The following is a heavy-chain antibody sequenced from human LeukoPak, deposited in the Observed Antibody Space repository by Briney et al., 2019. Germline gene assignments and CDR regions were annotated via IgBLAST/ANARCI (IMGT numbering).Heavy chain of an antibody. CDR3: ARVSHCSGGSCYSGWFDP. V-gene: IGHV1-46*01. CDR1: GYTFTGYY. J-gene: IGHJ5*02. CDR2: INPSGGST. D-gene: IGHD2-15*01. Sequence: GASVKVSCKASGYTFTGYYIHWVRQAPGQGLEWMGIINPSGGSTSYAQKFQGRVTMTRDMSTSTVYMELSSLRSEDTAVYYCARVSHCSGGSCYSGWFDPWGQGTLVTASS.